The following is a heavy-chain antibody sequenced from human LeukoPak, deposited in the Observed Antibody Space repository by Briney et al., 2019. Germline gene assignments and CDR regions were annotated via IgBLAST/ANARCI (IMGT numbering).Heavy chain of an antibody. Sequence: ASVKVSCKASGYTFTSYGFSWVRQAPGQGLEWMGWISAFNDNSDYPQKLQGRVSMTTDTSTSTAYMELRSLRSDDTAVYYCARDSGSAGETFDYWGQGTLVTVSS. CDR2: ISAFNDNS. CDR1: GYTFTSYG. CDR3: ARDSGSAGETFDY. J-gene: IGHJ4*02. V-gene: IGHV1-18*01. D-gene: IGHD5-12*01.